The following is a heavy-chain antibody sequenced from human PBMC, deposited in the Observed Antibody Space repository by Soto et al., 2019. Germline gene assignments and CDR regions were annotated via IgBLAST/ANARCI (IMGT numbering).Heavy chain of an antibody. CDR3: ANGHDAFDI. J-gene: IGHJ3*02. CDR2: ISYDGSNK. Sequence: GGSLRLSCAASGFTFSSYGMHWVRQAPGKGLEWVAVISYDGSNKYYADSVKGRFTISRDNSKNTLYLQMNSLRAEDTAVYYCANGHDAFDIWGQGTMVTVSS. CDR1: GFTFSSYG. V-gene: IGHV3-30*18.